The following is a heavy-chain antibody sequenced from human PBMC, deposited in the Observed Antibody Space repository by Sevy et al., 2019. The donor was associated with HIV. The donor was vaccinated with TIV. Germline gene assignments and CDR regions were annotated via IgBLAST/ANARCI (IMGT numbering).Heavy chain of an antibody. V-gene: IGHV3-33*01. CDR2: IWYDGSNK. D-gene: IGHD5-12*01. CDR1: GFTFSSYG. Sequence: GGSLRLSCAASGFTFSSYGMHWVRQAPGKGLEWVAVIWYDGSNKYYADSVKGRFTISRDNSKNTLYLQMNSLRAEDTAVYYCAREPATAYYYYYGMDVWGQGTTVTVSS. J-gene: IGHJ6*02. CDR3: AREPATAYYYYYGMDV.